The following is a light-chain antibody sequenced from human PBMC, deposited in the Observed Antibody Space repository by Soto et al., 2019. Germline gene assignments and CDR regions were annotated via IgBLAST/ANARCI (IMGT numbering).Light chain of an antibody. Sequence: EIVMTQSPATLSVSPGERATLSCRASPSVSSSLAWYQQKPGQAPRLLIYDASTRATGIPARFSGSGSGTDFSLTISSLQSEDFAIYYWQQYNNWPLTFGGGTTVEIK. CDR2: DAS. CDR3: QQYNNWPLT. V-gene: IGKV3-15*01. CDR1: PSVSSS. J-gene: IGKJ4*01.